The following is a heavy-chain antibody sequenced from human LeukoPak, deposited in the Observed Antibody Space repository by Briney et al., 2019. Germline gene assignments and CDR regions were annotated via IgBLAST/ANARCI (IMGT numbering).Heavy chain of an antibody. V-gene: IGHV3-66*01. CDR1: GFTVSSNY. Sequence: PGGSLRLSCAASGFTVSSNYMSWVRQAPGKGLEWVSAIYSGGSTYYADSVKGRFTSSRDNSKNTLYLQMNSLRAEDTAVYYCARDSAEDYDSSGYFFDYWGQGTLVTVSS. CDR3: ARDSAEDYDSSGYFFDY. CDR2: IYSGGST. J-gene: IGHJ4*02. D-gene: IGHD3-22*01.